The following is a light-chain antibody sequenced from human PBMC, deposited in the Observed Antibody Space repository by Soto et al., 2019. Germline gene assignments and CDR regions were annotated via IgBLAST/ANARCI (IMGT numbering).Light chain of an antibody. Sequence: IQLTQSPSSLSASVGDRVTITCRASQGISSYLGWCQQKPGKAPKLLIYKASTLKSGVPSRFSGSGSGTEFTLTISSLQPDDVATYYCQHYNSYSEALGQGTKVDI. CDR2: KAS. CDR1: QGISSY. V-gene: IGKV1-5*03. J-gene: IGKJ1*01. CDR3: QHYNSYSEA.